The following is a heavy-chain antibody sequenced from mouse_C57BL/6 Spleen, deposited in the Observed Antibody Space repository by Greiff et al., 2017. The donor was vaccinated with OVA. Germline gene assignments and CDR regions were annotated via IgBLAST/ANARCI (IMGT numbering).Heavy chain of an antibody. CDR3: AREPTVVATDYYAMDY. D-gene: IGHD1-1*01. V-gene: IGHV3-6*01. CDR2: ISYDGSN. J-gene: IGHJ4*01. Sequence: EVQVVESGPGLVKPSQSLSLTCSVTGYSITSGYYWNWIRQFPGNKLEWMGYISYDGSNNYNPSLKNRISITRDTSKNQFFLKLNSVTTEDTATYYCAREPTVVATDYYAMDYWGQGTSVTVSS. CDR1: GYSITSGYY.